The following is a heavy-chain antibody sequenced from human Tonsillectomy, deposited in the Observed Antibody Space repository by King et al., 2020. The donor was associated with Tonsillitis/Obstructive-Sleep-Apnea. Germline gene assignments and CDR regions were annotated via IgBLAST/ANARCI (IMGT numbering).Heavy chain of an antibody. CDR1: GFTFSSYG. CDR3: AKCGYYDSSGYYQDYYYYYYMDV. D-gene: IGHD3-22*01. CDR2: ISNDGSNK. Sequence: VQLVESGGGVVQPGRSLRLSCAASGFTFSSYGMHWVRQAPGKGLEWVAVISNDGSNKYYADSVKGRFTISRDNSKNTLYLQMNSLGAEDTAVYYCAKCGYYDSSGYYQDYYYYYYMDVWGKGTTVTVSS. J-gene: IGHJ6*03. V-gene: IGHV3-30*18.